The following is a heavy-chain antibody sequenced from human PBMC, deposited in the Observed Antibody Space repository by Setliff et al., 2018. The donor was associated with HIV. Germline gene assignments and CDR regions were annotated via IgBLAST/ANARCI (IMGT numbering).Heavy chain of an antibody. CDR2: IYHSGST. J-gene: IGHJ4*02. CDR3: AREDWRRDYLDY. D-gene: IGHD3-9*01. CDR1: GGSISTSNW. V-gene: IGHV4-4*02. Sequence: SETLSLTCAVSGGSISTSNWWTWVRQPPGKGLEWIGEIYHSGSTNYNPSLKSRVTLSVDKSKNQSSLKLSSVTAADTAVYYCAREDWRRDYLDYWGQGTLVTVSS.